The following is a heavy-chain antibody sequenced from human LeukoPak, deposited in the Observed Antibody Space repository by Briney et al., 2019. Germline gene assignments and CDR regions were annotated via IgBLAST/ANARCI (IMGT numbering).Heavy chain of an antibody. J-gene: IGHJ4*02. D-gene: IGHD2-21*02. CDR2: INPNSGDT. CDR3: ARGIFPPFCGGDCYSGYFDY. Sequence: ASVTVSCKASGYTFADYYMHWVRQAPGQGLEWMGWINPNSGDTKNAQKFQGRVAMTRDTSISTAYIELSRLKSEHTDVYYCARGIFPPFCGGDCYSGYFDYWGQGTLVTVSS. CDR1: GYTFADYY. V-gene: IGHV1-2*02.